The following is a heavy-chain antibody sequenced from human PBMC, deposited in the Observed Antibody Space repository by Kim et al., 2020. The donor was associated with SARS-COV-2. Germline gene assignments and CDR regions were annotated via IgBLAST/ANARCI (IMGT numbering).Heavy chain of an antibody. V-gene: IGHV3-43D*03. Sequence: GGSLRLSCAASGFTFDDYAMHWVRQAPGKGLEWVSLISWDGGSTYYADSVKGRFTISRDNSKNSLYLQMNSLRAEDTALYYCAKDFGYGDYFSHWGQGTLVTVSS. CDR1: GFTFDDYA. J-gene: IGHJ4*02. D-gene: IGHD4-17*01. CDR2: ISWDGGST. CDR3: AKDFGYGDYFSH.